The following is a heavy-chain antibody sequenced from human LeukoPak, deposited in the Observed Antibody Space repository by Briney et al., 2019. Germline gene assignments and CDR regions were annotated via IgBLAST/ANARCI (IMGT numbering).Heavy chain of an antibody. CDR3: AKPRGVYSHYYSSGMDV. J-gene: IGHJ6*02. CDR2: ISYDGDNR. Sequence: GRSLRLSCAASGFTFSSYGMHWVRQAPGKGLEWVAMISYDGDNRYYADSVKGRFTISRDNSKNTLYLQMNSLRDEDTAVYYCAKPRGVYSHYYSSGMDVWGQGTTVTVSS. CDR1: GFTFSSYG. V-gene: IGHV3-30*18. D-gene: IGHD3-10*01.